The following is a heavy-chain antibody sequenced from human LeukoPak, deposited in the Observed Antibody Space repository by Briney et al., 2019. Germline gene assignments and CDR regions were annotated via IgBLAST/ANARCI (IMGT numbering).Heavy chain of an antibody. V-gene: IGHV3-9*01. J-gene: IGHJ6*02. CDR3: AKGIASRAYYSDYVGHYYYGMDV. D-gene: IGHD4-11*01. CDR1: GFTFDDYA. CDR2: ISWNSGSI. Sequence: PGRSLRLSCAASGFTFDDYAMHWVRQAPGKGLEWVSGISWNSGSIGYADSVKGRFTISRDNAKNSLYLQMNSLRAEDTALYYCAKGIASRAYYSDYVGHYYYGMDVWGQGTTVTVSS.